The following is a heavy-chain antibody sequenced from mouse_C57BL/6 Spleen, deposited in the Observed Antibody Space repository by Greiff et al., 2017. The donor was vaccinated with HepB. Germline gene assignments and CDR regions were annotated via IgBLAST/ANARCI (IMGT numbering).Heavy chain of an antibody. J-gene: IGHJ3*01. CDR2: IDPSDSYT. CDR1: GYTFTSYW. Sequence: QVQLKQPGAELVKPGASVKLSCKASGYTFTSYWMQWVKQRPGQGLEWIGEIDPSDSYTNYNQKFKGKATLTVDTSSSTAYMQLSSLTSEDSAVYYCARNYDYDGRLAYWGQGTLVTVSA. V-gene: IGHV1-50*01. D-gene: IGHD2-4*01. CDR3: ARNYDYDGRLAY.